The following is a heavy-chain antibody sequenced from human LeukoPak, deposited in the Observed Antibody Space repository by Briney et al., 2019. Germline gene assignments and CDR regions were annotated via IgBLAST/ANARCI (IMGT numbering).Heavy chain of an antibody. V-gene: IGHV3-33*01. Sequence: GGSLRLSCAASGFTFSSYGMHWVRQAPGKGLEWVAVIWYDGSNKYYADSVKGRFTISRDNSKNTLYLQMNSLRAEDTAVYYCARDDGITILYYFDYWGQGTLVTVSS. CDR2: IWYDGSNK. J-gene: IGHJ4*02. CDR1: GFTFSSYG. D-gene: IGHD3-3*01. CDR3: ARDDGITILYYFDY.